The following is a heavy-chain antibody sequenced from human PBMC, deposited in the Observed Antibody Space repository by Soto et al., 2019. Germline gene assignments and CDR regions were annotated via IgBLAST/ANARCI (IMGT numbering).Heavy chain of an antibody. J-gene: IGHJ6*02. CDR3: ARGRKDYYDSSGYYYVSLDYYYYSMDV. CDR2: INHSEST. V-gene: IGHV4-34*01. CDR1: GASFSGYY. Sequence: QVQIQQWGAGLLKPSETLSLTCAVYGASFSGYYWRWNRQPPGKGLEWIGEINHSESTNYNPSHKSRVTISVDTSKNQFSLKLSAVTAADTAVYYCARGRKDYYDSSGYYYVSLDYYYYSMDVWGRGTTVTVSS. D-gene: IGHD3-22*01.